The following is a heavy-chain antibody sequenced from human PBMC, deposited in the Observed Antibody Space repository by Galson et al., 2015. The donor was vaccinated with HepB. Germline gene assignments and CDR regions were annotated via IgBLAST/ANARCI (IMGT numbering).Heavy chain of an antibody. J-gene: IGHJ6*02. CDR2: IIPIFGIA. CDR1: GGTFSSYA. V-gene: IGHV1-69*13. Sequence: SVKVSCKASGGTFSSYAISWVRQAPGQELEWMGGIIPIFGIANYAQKVQGRVTITADESTSTAYMELSSLRSEDTAVYYCARGGKSVVVPAATAFARYYYYYGMDVWGQGTTVTVSS. CDR3: ARGGKSVVVPAATAFARYYYYYGMDV. D-gene: IGHD2-2*01.